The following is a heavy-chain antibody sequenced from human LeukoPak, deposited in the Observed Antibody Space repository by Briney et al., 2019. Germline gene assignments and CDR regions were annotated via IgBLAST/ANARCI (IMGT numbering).Heavy chain of an antibody. Sequence: PGGSLRLSCAASGFTFSSYSINWVRQAPGKGLEWVSSISSSSSYIYYADSVKGRFTISRDNAKNSLYLQMNSLSAEDPAVYYCARVALYSSGLFDYWGQGTLVTVSS. CDR3: ARVALYSSGLFDY. D-gene: IGHD6-19*01. V-gene: IGHV3-21*01. CDR2: ISSSSSYI. CDR1: GFTFSSYS. J-gene: IGHJ4*02.